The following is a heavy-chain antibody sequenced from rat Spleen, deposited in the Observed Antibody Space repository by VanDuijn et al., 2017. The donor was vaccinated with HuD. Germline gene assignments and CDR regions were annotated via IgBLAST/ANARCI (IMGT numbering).Heavy chain of an antibody. CDR3: TREGNSGYDY. D-gene: IGHD4-3*01. CDR1: GFNFNDYW. CDR2: ITNTGGST. Sequence: EVKLVESGGGLVQPGRSLKLSCAASGFNFNDYWMGWVRQAPGKGLEWVASITNTGGSTYYPDSVKGRFTISRDNAKSTLYLQMNSLRSEDTATYYCTREGNSGYDYWGQGVMVTVSS. J-gene: IGHJ2*01. V-gene: IGHV5-31*01.